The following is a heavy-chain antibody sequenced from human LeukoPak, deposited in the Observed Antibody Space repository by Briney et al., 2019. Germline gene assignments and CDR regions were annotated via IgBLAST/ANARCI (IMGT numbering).Heavy chain of an antibody. CDR1: GFTFDDYT. Sequence: GGSLRLSCAASGFTFDDYTMHWVRQAPGKGLEWVSLIGWDGDTTYYANSVKGRFTISRDNSKNSLYLQMNNLRTEDTALYYCAKEEGITGTTNAFDIWGQGTRVTVSS. CDR2: IGWDGDTT. D-gene: IGHD1-7*01. V-gene: IGHV3-43*01. J-gene: IGHJ3*02. CDR3: AKEEGITGTTNAFDI.